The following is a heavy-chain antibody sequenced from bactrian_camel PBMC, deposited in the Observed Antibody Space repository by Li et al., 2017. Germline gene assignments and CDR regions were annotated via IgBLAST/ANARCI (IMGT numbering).Heavy chain of an antibody. D-gene: IGHD6*01. V-gene: IGHV3S1*01. Sequence: HVQLVESGGGLVQPGGSLRLSCAASGFTFSPYWMYWVRQAPGKGLEWVSGIKKGGEPIDYADSVKERFTISRDNAKNTVYLQMSSLKPEDTAVYYCVRDSGTPYGYNYWGQGTQVTVS. CDR2: IKKGGEPI. J-gene: IGHJ4*01. CDR1: GFTFSPYW. CDR3: VRDSGTPYGYNY.